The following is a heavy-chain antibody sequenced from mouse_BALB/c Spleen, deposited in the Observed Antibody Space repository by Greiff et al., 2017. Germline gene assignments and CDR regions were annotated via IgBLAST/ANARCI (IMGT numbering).Heavy chain of an antibody. CDR2: INPNNGGT. J-gene: IGHJ4*01. D-gene: IGHD1-1*01. CDR3: ARVDYYGSLYAMDY. Sequence: EVQLQQSGPELVKPGASVKIPCKASGYTFTDYNMDWVKQSHGKSLEWIGDINPNNGGTIYNQKFKGKATLTVDKSSSTAYMELRSLTSEDTAVYYCARVDYYGSLYAMDYWGQGTSVTVSS. V-gene: IGHV1-18*01. CDR1: GYTFTDYN.